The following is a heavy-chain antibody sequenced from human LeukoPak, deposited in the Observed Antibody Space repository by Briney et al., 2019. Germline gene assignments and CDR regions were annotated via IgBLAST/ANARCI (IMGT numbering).Heavy chain of an antibody. CDR1: GSSFTIYW. Sequence: GESLKISCQGSGSSFTIYWMGWVRQMPGKGVWWLAIIYPVDSDTRYSPSFQGQVSISADKPISTAYLQWSRLQSSETGIYVCAIALAGTLDAFFISGERTKVTDSS. V-gene: IGHV5-51*04. J-gene: IGHJ3*02. CDR3: AIALAGTLDAFFI. CDR2: IYPVDSDT. D-gene: IGHD6-19*01.